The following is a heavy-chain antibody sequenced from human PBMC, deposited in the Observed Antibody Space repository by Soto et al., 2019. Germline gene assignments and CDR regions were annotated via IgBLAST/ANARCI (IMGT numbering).Heavy chain of an antibody. CDR1: GFTFSSYG. CDR2: ISYDGSNK. Sequence: GGSLRLSCAASGFTFSSYGMHWVRQAPGKGLEWVAVISYDGSNKYYADSVKGRFTISRDNSKNTLYLQMNSLRAEDTAVYHCAKAIAARGYYYGMDVWGQGTTVTVSS. J-gene: IGHJ6*02. CDR3: AKAIAARGYYYGMDV. V-gene: IGHV3-30*18. D-gene: IGHD6-6*01.